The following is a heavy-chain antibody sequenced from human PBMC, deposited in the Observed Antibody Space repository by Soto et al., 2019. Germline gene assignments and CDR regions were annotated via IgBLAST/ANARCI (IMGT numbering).Heavy chain of an antibody. D-gene: IGHD2-15*01. CDR1: GFTVSSYV. CDR3: AKDRGRYCSGGSCYLFDY. V-gene: IGHV3-30*18. CDR2: ISYDGDYK. Sequence: QVQLVESGGGVVQPGRSLRLSCAASGFTVSSYVMHWVRQAPGKGLEWVAKISYDGDYKYYADSVKGRFTISRDNSKNTLYLQMNSLRAEDTALYYCAKDRGRYCSGGSCYLFDYRGQGIMVTVSS. J-gene: IGHJ4*02.